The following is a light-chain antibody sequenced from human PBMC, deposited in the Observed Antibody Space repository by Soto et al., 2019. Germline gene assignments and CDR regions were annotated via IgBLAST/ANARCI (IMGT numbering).Light chain of an antibody. Sequence: EIVLTQSPGTLSLSPGERATLSCRASQSVTNNYLAWYQQKPGQAPRLLIYGASSRATGAPDRFSGSGSGTDLTLTISRLEPEDFAVYYCQQYYNSAIFGQGTRLEIK. J-gene: IGKJ5*01. V-gene: IGKV3-20*01. CDR1: QSVTNNY. CDR3: QQYYNSAI. CDR2: GAS.